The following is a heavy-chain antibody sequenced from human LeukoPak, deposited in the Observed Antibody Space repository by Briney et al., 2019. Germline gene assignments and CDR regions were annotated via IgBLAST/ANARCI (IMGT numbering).Heavy chain of an antibody. CDR1: GFTMSGIH. J-gene: IGHJ5*02. V-gene: IGHV3-66*01. Sequence: GSLRLSCKASGFTMSGIHMNWVRQAPGKGLDWVSGLYAGGSTYYAGSVTGRFTISRDDSKNTLYLQMTSLRVDDTAIYFCVRGNGNVGGRLDPWGQGAWVIVSS. D-gene: IGHD1-1*01. CDR3: VRGNGNVGGRLDP. CDR2: LYAGGST.